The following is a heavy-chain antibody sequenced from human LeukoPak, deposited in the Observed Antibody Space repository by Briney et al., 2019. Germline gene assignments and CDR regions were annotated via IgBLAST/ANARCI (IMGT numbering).Heavy chain of an antibody. D-gene: IGHD6-13*01. CDR2: TYYRSKWYN. Sequence: SQTLSLTCALSGDSVSSNSAAWNWIRQSPSRGLELLGRTYYRSKWYNDYAVSVKSRITINPDTSKNQFSLQLNSVTPEDTAVYYCARGSSSSWQPGYLFDYWGQGTLVTVSS. CDR1: GDSVSSNSAA. V-gene: IGHV6-1*01. J-gene: IGHJ4*02. CDR3: ARGSSSSWQPGYLFDY.